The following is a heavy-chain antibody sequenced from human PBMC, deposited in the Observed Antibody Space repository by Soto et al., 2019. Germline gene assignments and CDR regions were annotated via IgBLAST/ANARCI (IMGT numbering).Heavy chain of an antibody. D-gene: IGHD3-3*01. CDR1: GFPFGNYA. J-gene: IGHJ4*02. V-gene: IGHV3-23*01. Sequence: PGGSLRLSCAASGFPFGNYAMSWVRQAPGKGLEWISGISGGGHGTNYADSVKGRFTISRDNSKNTLYLQMNSLRAEDTAVYYCARSPYYDFWSGYSWIFDYWGQGALVTVSS. CDR3: ARSPYYDFWSGYSWIFDY. CDR2: ISGGGHGT.